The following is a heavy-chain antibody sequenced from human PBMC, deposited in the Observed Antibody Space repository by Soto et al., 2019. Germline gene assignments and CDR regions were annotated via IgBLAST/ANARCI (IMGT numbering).Heavy chain of an antibody. Sequence: SQTLSLTCAISGDSVSSNSAAWNWIRQSPSRGLEWLGRTYYRSKWYNDYAVSVKSRITINPDTSKNQFSLQLNSVTPEDTAVYYCARDWPELQRPYYYGMDVWGQGTTVTVSS. J-gene: IGHJ6*02. D-gene: IGHD1-7*01. CDR1: GDSVSSNSAA. CDR3: ARDWPELQRPYYYGMDV. CDR2: TYYRSKWYN. V-gene: IGHV6-1*01.